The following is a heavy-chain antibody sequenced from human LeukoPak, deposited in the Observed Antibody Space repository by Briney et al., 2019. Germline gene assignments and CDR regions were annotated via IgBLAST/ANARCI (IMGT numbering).Heavy chain of an antibody. CDR1: GGAFSSYA. Sequence: ASVKVSCKASGGAFSSYAISWVRQAPGQGLEWMGGIIPIFGTANYAQKFQGRVTITADESTSTAYMELSSLRSEDTAVYYCARGYSYGYFDYWGQGTLVTVSS. J-gene: IGHJ4*02. CDR2: IIPIFGTA. CDR3: ARGYSYGYFDY. D-gene: IGHD5-18*01. V-gene: IGHV1-69*13.